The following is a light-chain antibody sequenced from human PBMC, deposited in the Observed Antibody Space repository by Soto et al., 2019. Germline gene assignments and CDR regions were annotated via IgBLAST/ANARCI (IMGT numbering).Light chain of an antibody. CDR3: QQYGSSRIT. V-gene: IGKV3-20*01. J-gene: IGKJ5*01. Sequence: ELVMTQSPATLSVSPGERATLSCRASHSISNNLAWYQQKPGQAPRLLIYGASSRATGIPDRFSGSGSGTDFTLTISRLEPEDFAVYYCQQYGSSRITFGQGTRLEIK. CDR1: HSISNN. CDR2: GAS.